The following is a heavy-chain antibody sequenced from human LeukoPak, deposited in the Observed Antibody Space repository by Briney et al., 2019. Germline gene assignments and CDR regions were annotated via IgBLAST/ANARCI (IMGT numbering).Heavy chain of an antibody. CDR1: GDSISNYY. D-gene: IGHD4-23*01. V-gene: IGHV4-59*12. CDR3: ARVPRWYRTVDY. Sequence: PSETLSLTCTVSGDSISNYYWSWIRQSPGKKLEWIGYMYNRGSTIYNPSLKSRVTISTDTSKNQFSLKLSSVTAADTALYYCARVPRWYRTVDYWGQGTLVIVSS. CDR2: MYNRGST. J-gene: IGHJ4*02.